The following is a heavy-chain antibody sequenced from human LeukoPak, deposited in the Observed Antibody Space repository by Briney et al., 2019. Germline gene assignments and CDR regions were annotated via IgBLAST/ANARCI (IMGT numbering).Heavy chain of an antibody. V-gene: IGHV5-51*01. Sequence: GESLKISCQGSGYSFTNYWIGWVRQMPGKGLEWMGIIYPGDSDTRYSPSFQGQATISADKSISTAYLQWSSLKASDTAMYYCATLYYYGSGSYRVGAFDIWGQGTMVTVSS. CDR2: IYPGDSDT. J-gene: IGHJ3*02. CDR1: GYSFTNYW. D-gene: IGHD3-10*01. CDR3: ATLYYYGSGSYRVGAFDI.